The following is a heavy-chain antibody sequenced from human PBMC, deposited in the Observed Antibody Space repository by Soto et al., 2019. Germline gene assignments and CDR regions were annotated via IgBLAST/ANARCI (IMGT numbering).Heavy chain of an antibody. D-gene: IGHD1-20*01. CDR3: AKDAVSYNGKWDWFDS. Sequence: DVQLLESGGGLVQPGGSLTLSCAASRFTFSDFAMNWVRQAPGKGLEWVSSIGGGGTDTYYADSVKGRFTISRDNSKNPLYLQMDSLRDEDTAVYYCAKDAVSYNGKWDWFDSWGQGTLVIVSS. V-gene: IGHV3-23*01. J-gene: IGHJ5*01. CDR1: RFTFSDFA. CDR2: IGGGGTDT.